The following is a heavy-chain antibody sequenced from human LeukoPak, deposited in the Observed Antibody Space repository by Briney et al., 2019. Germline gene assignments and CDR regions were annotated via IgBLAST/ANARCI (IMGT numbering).Heavy chain of an antibody. CDR3: ARQSISGSSLSYFDY. V-gene: IGHV4-59*01. CDR2: IYDSGST. CDR1: GGSISSYY. D-gene: IGHD3-22*01. Sequence: SETLSLTCTVSGGSISSYYWSWIRQPPGKGLEWIGNIYDSGSTNYNPSLKSRVTISVDTSKNQCPLKLSSVTAADTAVYYCARQSISGSSLSYFDYWGQGTLVTVSS. J-gene: IGHJ4*02.